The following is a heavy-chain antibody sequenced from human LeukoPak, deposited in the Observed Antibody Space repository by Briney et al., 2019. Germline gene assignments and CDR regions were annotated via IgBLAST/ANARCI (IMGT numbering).Heavy chain of an antibody. J-gene: IGHJ4*02. Sequence: PSETLSLTCSVSGGSIRSYYWSWIRRPPGKGLEWIGYIFFAGSTTYNPSLKSRVTISIDTSKNQLSLKLNSVTAADTAVYYCASGERGYSYGPLDYWGQGTLVTVSS. CDR2: IFFAGST. CDR3: ASGERGYSYGPLDY. CDR1: GGSIRSYY. D-gene: IGHD5-18*01. V-gene: IGHV4-4*09.